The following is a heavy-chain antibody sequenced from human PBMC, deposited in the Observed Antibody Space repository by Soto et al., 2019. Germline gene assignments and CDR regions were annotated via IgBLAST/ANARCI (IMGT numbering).Heavy chain of an antibody. Sequence: IVSGVSVTSYTWSWVRQPANKGLEWIGRVFSSVSATYSPFLKSRVRISMDTPENRISLKLDSVTAADAGVYYCTRDGMTTGDTWGPGTLVTVSS. J-gene: IGHJ4*02. V-gene: IGHV4-4*07. CDR3: TRDGMTTGDT. D-gene: IGHD2-21*02. CDR2: VFSSVSA. CDR1: GVSVTSYT.